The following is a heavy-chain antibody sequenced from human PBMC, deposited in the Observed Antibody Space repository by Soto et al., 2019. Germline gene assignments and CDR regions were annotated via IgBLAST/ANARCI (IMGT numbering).Heavy chain of an antibody. Sequence: QVQLQESGPGLVKPSETLSLTCTVSGGSISSYYWSWIRQPPGKGLEWIAYIWYSGSDNYNPSLASRAAISVDPSKSQFSLRLSSVTAADTAVYYGARSALRSSWYFDRWGRGTLVTVSS. CDR1: GGSISSYY. J-gene: IGHJ2*01. CDR2: IWYSGSD. V-gene: IGHV4-59*01. D-gene: IGHD6-13*01. CDR3: ARSALRSSWYFDR.